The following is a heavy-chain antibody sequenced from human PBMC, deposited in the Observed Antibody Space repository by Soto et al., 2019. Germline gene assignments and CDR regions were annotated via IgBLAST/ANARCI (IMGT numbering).Heavy chain of an antibody. CDR3: ARGGGYDSFDY. J-gene: IGHJ4*02. CDR1: GYSMSSGSY. CDR2: MYHGGTT. V-gene: IGHV4-38-2*02. D-gene: IGHD5-12*01. Sequence: ETLSITCTVSGYSMSSGSYWGWIRQPPGKGPEWIASMYHGGTTFYNPSFKSRVTMSIDTTKNQFSLRLRSVTAADMAVYYCARGGGYDSFDYWGQGVLVTVSS.